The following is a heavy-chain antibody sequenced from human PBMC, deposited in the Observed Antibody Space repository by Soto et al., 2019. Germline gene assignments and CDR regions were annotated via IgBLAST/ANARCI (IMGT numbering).Heavy chain of an antibody. CDR3: ARVYGSGTYPIDY. CDR2: IWSGGSDK. D-gene: IGHD3-10*01. CDR1: GFAFSSYG. V-gene: IGHV3-33*01. J-gene: IGHJ4*02. Sequence: QVQLVESGGGVVQPGRSLRLSCAASGFAFSSYGMHWVRQAPGKGLEWVTVIWSGGSDKYYADSVKGRFTISRDNSKNTLYLQMNSLRAEDTAVYYCARVYGSGTYPIDYCGQGTLVTVSS.